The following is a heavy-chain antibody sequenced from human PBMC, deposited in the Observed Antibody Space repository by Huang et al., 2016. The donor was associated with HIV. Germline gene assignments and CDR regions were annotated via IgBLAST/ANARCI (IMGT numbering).Heavy chain of an antibody. Sequence: QVRLEQWGPNLLKPSDTLSLKCAVYGGSFSGYLWTWIRQSPVKGLEWIREINHRGSATHNPSLRSGVSRSVDSAKNQFYLNLTSVTAADTAVYFCARPKMTATPSDSSWSYFDFWGRGTPVTVSS. V-gene: IGHV4-34*01. CDR3: ARPKMTATPSDSSWSYFDF. CDR1: GGSFSGYL. J-gene: IGHJ4*02. D-gene: IGHD3-10*01. CDR2: INHRGSA.